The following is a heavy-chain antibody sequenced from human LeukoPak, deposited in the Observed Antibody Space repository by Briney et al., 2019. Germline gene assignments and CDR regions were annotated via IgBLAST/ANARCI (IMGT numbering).Heavy chain of an antibody. Sequence: SVKVSCKASGGTFSSYAISWVRQAPGQGLEWMGGIIPIFGTANYAQKFQGRVTMTRDMSTSTVYMELSSLRSEDTAVYYCARESAVTLAFDIWGQGTMDTVSS. CDR1: GGTFSSYA. CDR3: ARESAVTLAFDI. V-gene: IGHV1-69*05. J-gene: IGHJ3*02. CDR2: IIPIFGTA.